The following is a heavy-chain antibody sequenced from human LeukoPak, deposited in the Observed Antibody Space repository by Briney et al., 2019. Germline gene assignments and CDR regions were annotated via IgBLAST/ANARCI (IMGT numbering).Heavy chain of an antibody. V-gene: IGHV1-2*02. J-gene: IGHJ3*02. Sequence: EASVKVSCKASGSTFSSYAISWVRQAPGQGLEWMGWINPNSGGTNYAQKFQGRVTMTRDTSISTAYMELSRLRSDDTAVYYCAREGRPGAFDIWGQGTMVTVSS. CDR1: GSTFSSYA. CDR2: INPNSGGT. CDR3: AREGRPGAFDI.